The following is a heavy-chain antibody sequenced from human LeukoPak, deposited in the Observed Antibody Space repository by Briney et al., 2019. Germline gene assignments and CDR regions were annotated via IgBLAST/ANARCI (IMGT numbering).Heavy chain of an antibody. V-gene: IGHV4-59*01. CDR2: IYYSGNT. CDR3: ARGRRDDSNYRPLDY. Sequence: SETLSLTCTVSGASTSSYYWSWIRQSPGKGLEWIGYIYYSGNTNYNPSLKSRVTISLDTSKNQFSLNLSSVTAADTAMYYCARGRRDDSNYRPLDYWGQGILVTVSS. D-gene: IGHD5-24*01. CDR1: GASTSSYY. J-gene: IGHJ4*02.